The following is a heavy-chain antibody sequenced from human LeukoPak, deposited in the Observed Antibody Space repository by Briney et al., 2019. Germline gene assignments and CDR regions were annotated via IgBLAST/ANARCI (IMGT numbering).Heavy chain of an antibody. Sequence: GGSLRLSCAASGFTFSNSAMSWVRQAPGKGLEWVSTLSGSGITTYYADSVKGRFTISRDNSKNTLYLQMNSLRAEDTAVYYCARGNWNYVGGGAGAFDYWGQGTLVTASS. J-gene: IGHJ4*02. CDR2: LSGSGITT. CDR1: GFTFSNSA. CDR3: ARGNWNYVGGGAGAFDY. V-gene: IGHV3-23*01. D-gene: IGHD1-7*01.